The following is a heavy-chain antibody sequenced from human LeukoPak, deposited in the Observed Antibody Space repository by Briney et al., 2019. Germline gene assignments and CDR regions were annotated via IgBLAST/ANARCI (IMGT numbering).Heavy chain of an antibody. D-gene: IGHD3-22*01. J-gene: IGHJ4*02. V-gene: IGHV3-7*01. CDR1: GLTFSSYW. CDR3: ARDGSPYYDSSGYDY. Sequence: GGSLRLSCAASGLTFSSYWMSWVRQAPGKGLEWVANIKQDGSEKYYVDSVKGRFTISRDNAKNSLYLQMNSLRAEDTAVYYCARDGSPYYDSSGYDYWGQGTLVTVSS. CDR2: IKQDGSEK.